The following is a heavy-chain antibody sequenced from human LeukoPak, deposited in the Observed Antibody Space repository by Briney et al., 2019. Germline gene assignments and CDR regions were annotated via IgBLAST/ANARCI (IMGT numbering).Heavy chain of an antibody. V-gene: IGHV3-74*01. Sequence: GGSLRLSRAASGFTLSTYWIHWVRQPPGKGLVWVSRINSDGNSFADSVKGRFTISRDNAKNTVYLQMNSLRAEDTAVYFCARGYTFGTLDYWGQGALVTVS. CDR3: ARGYTFGTLDY. D-gene: IGHD3-16*01. J-gene: IGHJ4*02. CDR1: GFTLSTYW. CDR2: INSDGN.